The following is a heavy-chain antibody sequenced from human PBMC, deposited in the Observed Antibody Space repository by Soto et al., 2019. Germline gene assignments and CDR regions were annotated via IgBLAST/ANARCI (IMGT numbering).Heavy chain of an antibody. CDR2: VYYSGTT. D-gene: IGHD1-26*01. V-gene: IGHV4-30-4*01. J-gene: IGHJ4*02. CDR3: VTVNLVGAAYYFDY. Sequence: QVQLQEWGPGLVKPSQTLSLTCTVSGGSIRNGDYYWGWIRQPPGKGLEWIGYVYYSGTTYSHPSLNSRVSISVDTSENQFSLRLTSVTAADTAVYYCVTVNLVGAAYYFDYWCPGTLVTVSS. CDR1: GGSIRNGDYY.